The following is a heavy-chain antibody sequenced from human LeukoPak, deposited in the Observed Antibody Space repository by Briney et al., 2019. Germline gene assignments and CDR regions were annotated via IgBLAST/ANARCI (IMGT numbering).Heavy chain of an antibody. CDR2: VDHTGST. Sequence: SGTLSLTCAVSGGSISSSNWWSWVRQPPGKGLEWIGYVDHTGSTNFNPSLNGRVSISRDTTKNLFSLRLRSVTAADTAVYFCARGRVSSSTWYSTYYYYFYMDVWGKGTTVTVSS. V-gene: IGHV4-4*02. J-gene: IGHJ6*03. D-gene: IGHD1-1*01. CDR3: ARGRVSSSTWYSTYYYYFYMDV. CDR1: GGSISSSNW.